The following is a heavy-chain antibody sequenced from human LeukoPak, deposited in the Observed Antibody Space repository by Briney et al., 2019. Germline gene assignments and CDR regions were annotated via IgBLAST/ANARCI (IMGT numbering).Heavy chain of an antibody. D-gene: IGHD3-22*01. J-gene: IGHJ4*02. Sequence: SQTLSLTCAISGDSVSSNSGAWNWIRQSPSRGLEWLGRTYYRSKWYNDYAVSVKSRITINPDTSKNQFSLQLNSVTPEDTAVYYCARAPALDYDSSGYSMYYFDYWGQGTLVTVSS. V-gene: IGHV6-1*01. CDR3: ARAPALDYDSSGYSMYYFDY. CDR2: TYYRSKWYN. CDR1: GDSVSSNSGA.